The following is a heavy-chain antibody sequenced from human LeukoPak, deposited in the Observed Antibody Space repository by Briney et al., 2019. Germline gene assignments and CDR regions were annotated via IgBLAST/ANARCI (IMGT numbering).Heavy chain of an antibody. D-gene: IGHD4-17*01. CDR1: GYTFTAYY. CDR2: INPNSGGT. Sequence: ASVKVSCKASGYTFTAYYMHWVRQAPGQGLEWMGWINPNSGGTNYAQNFQGRVTMTRDTSISTAYMEPSRLRSGDTAVYYCGISDYGDSVINWGQGTLVTVSS. J-gene: IGHJ4*02. CDR3: GISDYGDSVIN. V-gene: IGHV1-2*02.